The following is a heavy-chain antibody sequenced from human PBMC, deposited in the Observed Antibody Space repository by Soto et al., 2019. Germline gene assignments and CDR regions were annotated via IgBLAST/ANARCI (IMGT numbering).Heavy chain of an antibody. CDR3: AKVSSAWYAGFFDL. D-gene: IGHD2-8*01. CDR1: GLTFNRHA. V-gene: IGHV3-23*01. Sequence: GGSLRLSCTASGLTFNRHAMTWVRQAPGKGLEWVSGLSDSGGSIYYADSVKGRFTISRDNSMNTLYLQMNTLRAEDTAVYYCAKVSSAWYAGFFDLWGQGTLVTVSS. CDR2: LSDSGGSI. J-gene: IGHJ4*02.